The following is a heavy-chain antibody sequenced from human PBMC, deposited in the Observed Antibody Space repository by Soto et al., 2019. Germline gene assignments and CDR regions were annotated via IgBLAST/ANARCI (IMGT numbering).Heavy chain of an antibody. J-gene: IGHJ5*02. D-gene: IGHD1-1*01. CDR2: IYYSGST. V-gene: IGHV4-59*01. CDR1: GGSISSYY. CDR3: ARIAFSYNRSIAGWFDP. Sequence: PSETLSLTCTVSGGSISSYYWSWIRQPPGKGLEWFGYIYYSGSTNYNPSLKSPVTISVDTSKNKFSLKLSSVTAANTAVYYCARIAFSYNRSIAGWFDPWGPGTLVIVSS.